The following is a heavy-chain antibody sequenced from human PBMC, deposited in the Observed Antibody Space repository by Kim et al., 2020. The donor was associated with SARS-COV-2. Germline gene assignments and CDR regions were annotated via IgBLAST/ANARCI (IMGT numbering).Heavy chain of an antibody. CDR3: AKDLQAYYDTSWAV. V-gene: IGHV3-30*18. CDR1: GFTFSSYG. Sequence: GGSLRLSCAASGFTFSSYGMHWVRQAPGKGLEWVAVISNDGSRKVYADSVKGRLTISRDNSKNTVSLKMNSLTTEDTAVYYCAKDLQAYYDTSWAVWGQG. D-gene: IGHD3-22*01. J-gene: IGHJ1*01. CDR2: ISNDGSRK.